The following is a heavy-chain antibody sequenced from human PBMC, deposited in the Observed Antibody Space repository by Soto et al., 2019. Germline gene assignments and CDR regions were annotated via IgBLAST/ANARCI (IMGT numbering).Heavy chain of an antibody. V-gene: IGHV3-30-3*01. J-gene: IGHJ6*02. D-gene: IGHD6-13*01. CDR1: GFTFSSYA. CDR2: ISYDGSNK. Sequence: LSLSCAASGFTFSSYAMHWVRQAPGKGLEWVAVISYDGSNKYYADSVKGRFTISRDNSKNTLYLQMNSLRAEDTAVYYCARWGAAAARGSYGMDVWGQGTTVTVSS. CDR3: ARWGAAAARGSYGMDV.